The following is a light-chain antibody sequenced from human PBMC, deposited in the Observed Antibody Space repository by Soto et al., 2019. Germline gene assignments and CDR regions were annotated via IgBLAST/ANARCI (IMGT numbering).Light chain of an antibody. CDR1: SSNIGSTS. J-gene: IGLJ1*01. V-gene: IGLV1-40*01. CDR3: QSYDSSLSGYV. CDR2: ANT. Sequence: QSVLTQPPSASGTPGQRVTISCSGSSSNIGSTSVYWYQQLPGTAPKLLIYANTNRPSGVPDRFSGSRSGTSASLAITGLQAEDEADYYCQSYDSSLSGYVFGTGTKLTVL.